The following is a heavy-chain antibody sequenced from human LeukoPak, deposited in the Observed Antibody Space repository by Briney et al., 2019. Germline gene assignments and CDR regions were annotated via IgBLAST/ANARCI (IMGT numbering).Heavy chain of an antibody. Sequence: GGSLRLSCSASGFTFSSYAMHWVRQAPGKGLEWVSGIGYTGDSTFYADSVKGRFTVSRDSSKNTLFLHMNSLRAEDTALYYCAKSPTVDAAFDIWGQGTMVTVSS. D-gene: IGHD4-23*01. CDR2: IGYTGDST. CDR1: GFTFSSYA. J-gene: IGHJ3*02. V-gene: IGHV3-23*01. CDR3: AKSPTVDAAFDI.